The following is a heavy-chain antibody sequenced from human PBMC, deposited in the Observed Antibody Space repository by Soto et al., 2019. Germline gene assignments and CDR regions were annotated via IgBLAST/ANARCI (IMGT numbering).Heavy chain of an antibody. J-gene: IGHJ3*02. V-gene: IGHV5-51*01. CDR1: GYTFTDYW. CDR3: ARRSSIAARDAFDI. Sequence: GESLKISCKGSGYTFTDYWIGWVRQMPGKGLEWMGIIYPGDSDTRYSPSFQGQVTISADKSISTAYLQWSSLKASDTAMYYCARRSSIAARDAFDIWGQGTMVTVSS. D-gene: IGHD6-6*01. CDR2: IYPGDSDT.